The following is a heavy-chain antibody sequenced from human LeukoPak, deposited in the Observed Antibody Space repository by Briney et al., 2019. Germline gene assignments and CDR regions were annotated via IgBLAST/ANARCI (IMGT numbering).Heavy chain of an antibody. CDR2: IVGSGGST. V-gene: IGHV3-23*01. D-gene: IGHD3-9*01. CDR1: GFTFSNYA. Sequence: PXXSLRLSCAASGFTFSNYAMSWVRQAPGKGLEWVSAIVGSGGSTYYADSVKGRFSISRDNSKNTLFLQMNSLRVEDTALYYCSKWGDYDVLTGYYDSDFWGQGTLVTVSS. CDR3: SKWGDYDVLTGYYDSDF. J-gene: IGHJ4*02.